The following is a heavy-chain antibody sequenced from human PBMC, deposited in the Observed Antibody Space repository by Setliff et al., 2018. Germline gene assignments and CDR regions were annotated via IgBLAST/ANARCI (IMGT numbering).Heavy chain of an antibody. CDR2: ISAYTGKT. CDR3: ARAPRLEWILPTFDY. Sequence: ASVKVSCKAADYTFLSYGLSWVRQAPGQGLEWMGWISAYTGKTDYAQNFQGRVTMITDTSTSTGYMELRSLRYDDTAVYYCARAPRLEWILPTFDYWGQGTPVTVSS. V-gene: IGHV1-18*01. J-gene: IGHJ4*02. CDR1: DYTFLSYG. D-gene: IGHD3-3*01.